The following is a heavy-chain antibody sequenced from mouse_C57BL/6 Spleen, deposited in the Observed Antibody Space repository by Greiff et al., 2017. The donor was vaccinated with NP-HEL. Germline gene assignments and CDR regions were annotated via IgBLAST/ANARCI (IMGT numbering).Heavy chain of an antibody. CDR2: INSDGGST. V-gene: IGHV5-2*01. D-gene: IGHD6-1*01. CDR1: EYEFPSHD. Sequence: DVMLVESGGGLVQPGESLKLSCESNEYEFPSHDTSWVRTTPEKRLELVAAINSDGGSTYYPATMERRFIISRDNTKKTLYLQMSSLRSEDTALYYCARHARLQSDFGVWGTGTTVTVSS. CDR3: ARHARLQSDFGV. J-gene: IGHJ1*03.